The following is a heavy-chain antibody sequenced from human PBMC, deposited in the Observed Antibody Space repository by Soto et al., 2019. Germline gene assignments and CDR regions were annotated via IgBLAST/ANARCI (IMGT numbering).Heavy chain of an antibody. CDR3: ARDRIVVPAAINHYYYYGMDV. CDR2: ISSSSSTI. J-gene: IGHJ6*02. CDR1: GFTFSSYS. D-gene: IGHD2-2*02. Sequence: GGSLRLSCAASGFTFSSYSMNWVRQAPGKGLEWVSYISSSSSTIYYADSVKGRFTISRDNAKNSLYLQMNSLRAEDTAVYYCARDRIVVPAAINHYYYYGMDVWGQGTTVTVSS. V-gene: IGHV3-48*01.